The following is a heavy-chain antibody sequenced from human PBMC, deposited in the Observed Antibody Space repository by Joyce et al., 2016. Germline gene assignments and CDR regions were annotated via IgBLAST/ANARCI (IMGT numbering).Heavy chain of an antibody. J-gene: IGHJ4*02. CDR2: ISSSSDYK. D-gene: IGHD3-22*01. V-gene: IGHV3-21*06. Sequence: DVQLVESGGGLVKPGGSLRLSCPASGFTFNAYTMNWVRQARGKGREWVAYISSSSDYKYYADSVDGRFTISRDNAKNSLFLQMNSLRGEDTAVYFCARDRAYYFDSSGNFDYWGRGTLVTVSS. CDR1: GFTFNAYT. CDR3: ARDRAYYFDSSGNFDY.